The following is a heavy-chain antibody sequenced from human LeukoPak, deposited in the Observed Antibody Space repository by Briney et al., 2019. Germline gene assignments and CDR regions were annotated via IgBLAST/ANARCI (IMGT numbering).Heavy chain of an antibody. CDR1: GGSFSGYY. CDR2: INHSGSA. CDR3: ARGPMRGWFDP. Sequence: SETLSLTCAVYGGSFSGYYWTWIRQPPGKGLEWIGEINHSGSANYNPSLKSRLTMSVDTSKNQFSLKLNSVTAADTAVYYCARGPMRGWFDPWGQGTLVTVSS. J-gene: IGHJ5*02. V-gene: IGHV4-34*01.